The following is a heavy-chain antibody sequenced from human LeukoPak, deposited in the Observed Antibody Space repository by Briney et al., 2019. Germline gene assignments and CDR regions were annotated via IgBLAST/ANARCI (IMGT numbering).Heavy chain of an antibody. V-gene: IGHV4-39*01. D-gene: IGHD3-22*01. CDR3: ASRGGGTMIVVGDDAFDI. Sequence: KSSETLSLTCTVSGGSISSSSYYWGWIRQPPGKGLEWIGSIYYSGSTYYNPSLKSRVTISVDTSKNQFSLKLSSVTAADTAVYYCASRGGGTMIVVGDDAFDIWGQGTMVTVSS. J-gene: IGHJ3*02. CDR2: IYYSGST. CDR1: GGSISSSSYY.